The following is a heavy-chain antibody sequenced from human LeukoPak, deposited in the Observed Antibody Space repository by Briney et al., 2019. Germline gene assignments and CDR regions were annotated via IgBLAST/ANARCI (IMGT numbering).Heavy chain of an antibody. CDR2: IYSSGSN. CDR3: ATRAGDYKWYLDL. V-gene: IGHV4-39*07. D-gene: IGHD3-10*01. Sequence: SETLSLRCTVSGGSIYSSTYYWGCVRQPPGKGLECIGSIYSSGSNYYNPSLKSRVTMSVDMSKNEFSLNLTSMTAADTALYYCATRAGDYKWYLDLWGRGTMVTVSS. CDR1: GGSIYSSTYY. J-gene: IGHJ2*01.